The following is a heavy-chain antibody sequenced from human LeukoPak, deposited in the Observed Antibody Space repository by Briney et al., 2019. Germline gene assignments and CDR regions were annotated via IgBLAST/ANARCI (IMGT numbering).Heavy chain of an antibody. D-gene: IGHD4-17*01. V-gene: IGHV1-8*03. Sequence: ASVKVSCKASGYTFTGYYMHWVRQATGQGLEWMGWMNPNSGNTGYAQKFQGGVTITRNTSISTAYMELSSLRSGDTAVYYCARTGQWALGDYGSYYMDVWGKGTTVTVSS. CDR3: ARTGQWALGDYGSYYMDV. CDR1: GYTFTGYY. J-gene: IGHJ6*03. CDR2: MNPNSGNT.